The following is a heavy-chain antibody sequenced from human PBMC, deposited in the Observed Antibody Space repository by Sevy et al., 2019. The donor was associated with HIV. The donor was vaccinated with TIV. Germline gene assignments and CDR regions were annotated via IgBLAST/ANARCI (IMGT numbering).Heavy chain of an antibody. J-gene: IGHJ4*02. V-gene: IGHV3-21*01. CDR3: ARDDIVARDYFDY. CDR1: GFTFSSYS. D-gene: IGHD2-15*01. CDR2: ISSSSNYI. Sequence: EGSLRLSCAASGFTFSSYSMNWVRQAPGKGLEWVSSISSSSNYIYYADSVKGRFTISRDNAKNSLYLHMDSLRAEDTALYYCARDDIVARDYFDYWGQGTLVTVSS.